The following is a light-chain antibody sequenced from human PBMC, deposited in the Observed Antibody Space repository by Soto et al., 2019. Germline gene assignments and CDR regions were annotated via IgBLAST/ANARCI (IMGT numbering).Light chain of an antibody. V-gene: IGKV4-1*01. CDR1: QSVLYSSNNKNY. CDR2: WAS. J-gene: IGKJ1*01. CDR3: QQYYNTPWT. Sequence: DIVMTQSPDSLAVSLGERATINCKSSQSVLYSSNNKNYLTWYQQKPGQPPKLLIYWASTRESGVPDRFSGSGSGTDFSLTISSLQAEDVAFYYCQQYYNTPWTFGQGTKVEIK.